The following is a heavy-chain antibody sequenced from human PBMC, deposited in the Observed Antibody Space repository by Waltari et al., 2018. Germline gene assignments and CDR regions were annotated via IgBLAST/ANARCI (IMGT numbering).Heavy chain of an antibody. CDR2: IYHSGST. CDR1: GYSISSGYY. J-gene: IGHJ3*02. V-gene: IGHV4-38-2*02. D-gene: IGHD3-22*01. Sequence: QVQLQESGPGLVKPSETLSLTCAVSGYSISSGYYWGWIRQPPGKGLEWIGSIYHSGSTYYSPSLKSRVTISVDTSKNQFSRKLSSVTAADTAVYYCARESDSSYGIAFDIWGQGTMVIVSS. CDR3: ARESDSSYGIAFDI.